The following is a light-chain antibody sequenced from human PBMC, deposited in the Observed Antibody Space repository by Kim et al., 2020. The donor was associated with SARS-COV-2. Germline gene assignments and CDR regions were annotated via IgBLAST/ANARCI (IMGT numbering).Light chain of an antibody. CDR1: QGISNY. CDR3: QKYNTVPFT. J-gene: IGKJ3*01. Sequence: ASVGDRVTITCRASQGISNYLAWYQQQPGKVPTLLIYAASTLQSGVPSRFSGSGSGTDFTLTISSLQPEDVATYYCQKYNTVPFTFGPGTKVDIK. V-gene: IGKV1-27*01. CDR2: AAS.